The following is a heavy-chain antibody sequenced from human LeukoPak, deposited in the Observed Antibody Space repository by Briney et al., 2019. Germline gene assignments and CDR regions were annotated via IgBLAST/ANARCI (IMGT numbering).Heavy chain of an antibody. J-gene: IGHJ4*02. D-gene: IGHD4-11*01. CDR2: ISYDGSNK. Sequence: GRSLRLSCAAPGFTFSSYAMHWVRQAPGKGLEWVAVISYDGSNKYYADSVKGRFTISRDNSKNTLYLQMNSLRAEDTAVYYCARGRVAYYSNYLGYWGQGTLVTVSS. CDR3: ARGRVAYYSNYLGY. V-gene: IGHV3-30*01. CDR1: GFTFSSYA.